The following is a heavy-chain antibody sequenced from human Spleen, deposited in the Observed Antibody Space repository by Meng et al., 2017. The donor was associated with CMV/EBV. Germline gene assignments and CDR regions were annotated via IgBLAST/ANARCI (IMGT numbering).Heavy chain of an antibody. Sequence: KTSGYSWAGYYLRWVSQAPGQELEWMGWINPNTGNTNCAEKVKGRLNMARETSISAAYVELSRLRSEDTAVYYCARETRWEQLHGADSWGQGTLVTVSS. J-gene: IGHJ4*02. V-gene: IGHV1-2*02. CDR1: GYSWAGYY. CDR3: ARETRWEQLHGADS. CDR2: INPNTGNT. D-gene: IGHD1-26*01.